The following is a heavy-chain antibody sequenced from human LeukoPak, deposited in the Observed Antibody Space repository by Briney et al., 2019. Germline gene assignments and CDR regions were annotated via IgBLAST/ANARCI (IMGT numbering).Heavy chain of an antibody. D-gene: IGHD5-18*01. CDR2: ISYDGSNK. Sequence: PGRSLRLSCAASGFTFSSYAMHWVRQAPGKGLEWVAVISYDGSNKYYADSVKGRFTISRDNSKNTLYLQMNSLGAEDTAVYYCASPSRGTAMVIYYWGQGTLVTVSS. V-gene: IGHV3-30-3*01. CDR1: GFTFSSYA. CDR3: ASPSRGTAMVIYY. J-gene: IGHJ4*02.